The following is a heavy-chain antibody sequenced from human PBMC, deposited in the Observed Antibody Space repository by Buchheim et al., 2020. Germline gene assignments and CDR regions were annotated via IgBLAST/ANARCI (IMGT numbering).Heavy chain of an antibody. CDR3: ARGGKIAVTTAAS. V-gene: IGHV3-7*03. J-gene: IGHJ5*02. D-gene: IGHD6-19*01. CDR1: GFNFSNYW. CDR2: IKSDGSEK. Sequence: QLVESGGGLVQPGGSLRLSCAASGFNFSNYWMSWVRQDAGKGLEWVANIKSDGSEKYYVDSVKGRFTISRANAKKKLYLQLNSLRDEDTAVYYCARGGKIAVTTAASWGRGTL.